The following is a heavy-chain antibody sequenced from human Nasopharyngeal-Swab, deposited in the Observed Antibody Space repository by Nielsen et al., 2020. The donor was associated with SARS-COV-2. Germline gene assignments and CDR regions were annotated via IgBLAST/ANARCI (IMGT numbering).Heavy chain of an antibody. CDR3: ARTETGPDY. Sequence: GESLKISCKGSGYSFTSYCIGWVRQMPGKGLEWMGIISPGDSDTRYSPSFKGQVTISTDQSISTAYLQWSSLKAADTAMYYCARTETGPDYWGQGTLVTVSS. V-gene: IGHV5-51*01. CDR1: GYSFTSYC. CDR2: ISPGDSDT. J-gene: IGHJ4*02.